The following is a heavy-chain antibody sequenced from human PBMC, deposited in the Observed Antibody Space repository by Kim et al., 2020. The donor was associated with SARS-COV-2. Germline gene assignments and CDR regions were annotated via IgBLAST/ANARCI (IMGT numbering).Heavy chain of an antibody. D-gene: IGHD5-12*01. J-gene: IGHJ3*02. CDR3: AGGTRLHDAFDI. CDR1: GFTFSSYA. CDR2: ISGSGGST. Sequence: GGSLRLSCAASGFTFSSYAMSWVRQAPGKGLEWVSAISGSGGSTYYADSVKGRFTISRDNSKNTLYLQMNSLRAEDTAVYYCAGGTRLHDAFDIWGQGTMVTVSS. V-gene: IGHV3-23*01.